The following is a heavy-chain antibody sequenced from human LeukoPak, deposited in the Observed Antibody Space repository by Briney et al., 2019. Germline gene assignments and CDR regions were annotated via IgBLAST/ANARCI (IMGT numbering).Heavy chain of an antibody. V-gene: IGHV3-15*01. CDR1: GFTFSSYA. Sequence: GSLRLSCAASGFTFSSYAMSWVRQAPGKGLEWVGRIKSLASGGTTDYAAPVKGRFTISRVDSRNTVYLQMNGLKSEDTAVYYCTHDSSGYYSLHSWGQGTLVTVSS. CDR3: THDSSGYYSLHS. D-gene: IGHD3-22*01. J-gene: IGHJ4*02. CDR2: IKSLASGGTT.